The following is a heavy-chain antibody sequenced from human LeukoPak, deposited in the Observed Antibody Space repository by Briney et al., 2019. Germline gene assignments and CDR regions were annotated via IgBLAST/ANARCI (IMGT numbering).Heavy chain of an antibody. D-gene: IGHD3-9*01. CDR1: GFTFSSYA. CDR2: ISGSGGST. Sequence: GGSLRLSCAASGFTFSSYAMSWVRQAPGKGLEWVSAISGSGGSTYYADSVKGRFTISRDNSKNTLYLQMNSLRAEDTAVYYRAKIGETYYDILTGYYVDYWGQGTLVTVSS. V-gene: IGHV3-23*01. CDR3: AKIGETYYDILTGYYVDY. J-gene: IGHJ4*02.